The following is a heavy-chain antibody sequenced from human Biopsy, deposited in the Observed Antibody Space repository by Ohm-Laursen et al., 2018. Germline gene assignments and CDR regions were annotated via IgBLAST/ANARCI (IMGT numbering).Heavy chain of an antibody. Sequence: GTLSLTCTVSGGSISGYHWSRIRKSPGKGLEWLGYISYTGGITSNPSLNRRATMSLDTSKNQFSLRLIYVTAADTAVYYCARMPHFDYWGQGILVTVSS. D-gene: IGHD2-2*01. V-gene: IGHV4-59*01. J-gene: IGHJ4*02. CDR3: ARMPHFDY. CDR1: GGSISGYH. CDR2: ISYTGGI.